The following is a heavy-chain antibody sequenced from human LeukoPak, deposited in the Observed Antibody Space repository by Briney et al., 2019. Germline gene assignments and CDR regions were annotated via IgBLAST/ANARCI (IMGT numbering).Heavy chain of an antibody. Sequence: PGGSLRLSCAASGFSFSRYTMNWVRQAPGKGLEWVAVISSDGNNEDYADSVKGRFTISRDNSRNTLSLQINSLRPEDTGLFYCARGGCSSTSCYVPHPPLPYSYYYTMDVWGQGTTVTVSS. V-gene: IGHV3-30-3*01. CDR1: GFSFSRYT. J-gene: IGHJ6*02. CDR3: ARGGCSSTSCYVPHPPLPYSYYYTMDV. CDR2: ISSDGNNE. D-gene: IGHD2-2*01.